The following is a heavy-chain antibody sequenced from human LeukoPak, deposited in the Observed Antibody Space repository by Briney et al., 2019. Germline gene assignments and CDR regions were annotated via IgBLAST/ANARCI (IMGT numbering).Heavy chain of an antibody. Sequence: GGSLRLSCAASGLTVSSHYMSWVRQAPGKGLEWVSLIYSGGTTCYADSVKGRFTISRDNSKNTLYLQMNSLRAEDTAVYHCARALYYFDYWGQGTLVTVST. J-gene: IGHJ4*02. CDR1: GLTVSSHY. V-gene: IGHV3-53*01. CDR3: ARALYYFDY. CDR2: IYSGGTT.